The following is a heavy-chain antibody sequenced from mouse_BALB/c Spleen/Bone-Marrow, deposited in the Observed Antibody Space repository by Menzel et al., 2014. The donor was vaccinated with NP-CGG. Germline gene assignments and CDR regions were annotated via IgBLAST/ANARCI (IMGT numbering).Heavy chain of an antibody. CDR1: GFTFTDYY. D-gene: IGHD2-4*01. V-gene: IGHV7-3*02. J-gene: IGHJ2*01. Sequence: EVKLVESGGGLVQPGGSLRLSCAPSGFTFTDYYMSWVRQPPGKALEWLGFIRNKANGYTTEYSASVKGRLTISRDNSQSILYLQMNTLRAEDRATYYCARDRGLTYFDYWGQGTTLTVSS. CDR2: IRNKANGYTT. CDR3: ARDRGLTYFDY.